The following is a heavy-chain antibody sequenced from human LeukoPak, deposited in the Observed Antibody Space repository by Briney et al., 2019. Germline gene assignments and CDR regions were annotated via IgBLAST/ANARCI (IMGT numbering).Heavy chain of an antibody. CDR1: GFTFSSYA. J-gene: IGHJ6*03. D-gene: IGHD3-22*01. CDR3: ARGSSGSTYYYMDV. V-gene: IGHV3-23*01. Sequence: GGSLRLSCAASGFTFSSYAMTWVRQAPGKGLEWVSSIGGNGVSTYYADSVKGRITISRDDSKNTLYPQMNSLRAEDTAVYFCARGSSGSTYYYMDVWGKGTTVTVSS. CDR2: IGGNGVST.